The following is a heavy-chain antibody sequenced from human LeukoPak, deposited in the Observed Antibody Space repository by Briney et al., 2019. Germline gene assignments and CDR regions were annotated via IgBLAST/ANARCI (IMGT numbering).Heavy chain of an antibody. CDR1: GGSISTYY. CDR3: ARGGGYASPIGY. Sequence: PSETLSLTCTLSGGSISTYYWSWIRQPPGKGLESIGYIYHSGSTNYNPSLKSRVTISVDTSKNQFSLKLSSVTAADTAVYYCARGGGYASPIGYWGQGALVTVSS. CDR2: IYHSGST. J-gene: IGHJ4*02. V-gene: IGHV4-59*01. D-gene: IGHD5-12*01.